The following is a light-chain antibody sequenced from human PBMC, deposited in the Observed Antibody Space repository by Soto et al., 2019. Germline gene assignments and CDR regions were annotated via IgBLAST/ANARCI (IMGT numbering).Light chain of an antibody. CDR3: QQYYSTPNT. CDR1: QSVSYSSNNKNY. CDR2: WAS. J-gene: IGKJ2*01. Sequence: DIVMTQSPDSLDVSLGERATINCKSSQSVSYSSNNKNYLAWYQQKPGQPHKLLIYWASTRESGVSDRFSGSGSWTDFALTISSLQDEYMAVYYCQQYYSTPNTFGQGTKLEIK. V-gene: IGKV4-1*01.